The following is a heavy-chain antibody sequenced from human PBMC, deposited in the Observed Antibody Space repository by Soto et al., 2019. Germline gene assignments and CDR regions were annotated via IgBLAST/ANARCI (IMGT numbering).Heavy chain of an antibody. CDR2: IIPIFGTA. CDR1: GGTFSSYA. J-gene: IGHJ5*02. D-gene: IGHD3-22*01. CDR3: ARDRGPSSGYYPYWFDP. Sequence: QVQLVQSGAEVKKPGSSVKVSCKASGGTFSSYAISWVRQAPGQGLEWMGEIIPIFGTANYAQKFQGRVTITAGEYPSTAYMELSSLRSEDTAVYYCARDRGPSSGYYPYWFDPWGQGTLVTVSS. V-gene: IGHV1-69*12.